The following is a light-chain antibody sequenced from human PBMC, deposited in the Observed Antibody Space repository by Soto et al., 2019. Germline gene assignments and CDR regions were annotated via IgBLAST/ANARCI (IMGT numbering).Light chain of an antibody. Sequence: QSALTQPASVSGSPGQSITISCTGTSSDVGGYNYVAWYQQRPGKAPKLMIYGVSTRPSGVSLRFSGSKSGNTASLTISGLQAEDEADYYCSSYTSISTLVFGTGTKLTVL. CDR3: SSYTSISTLV. V-gene: IGLV2-14*01. CDR2: GVS. J-gene: IGLJ1*01. CDR1: SSDVGGYNY.